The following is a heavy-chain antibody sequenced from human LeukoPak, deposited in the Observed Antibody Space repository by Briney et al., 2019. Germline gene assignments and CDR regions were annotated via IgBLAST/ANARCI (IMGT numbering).Heavy chain of an antibody. CDR3: ARGWVGGAFDI. V-gene: IGHV3-7*01. Sequence: GGSLRLSCAASGFTFSSYWMSWVRQAPGKGLEWVANVRQDGSEKYYVDSVKGRFTISRDNAKNSLYLQMNSLRAEDTAVYYCARGWVGGAFDIWGQGTMITVSS. CDR1: GFTFSSYW. D-gene: IGHD3-16*01. J-gene: IGHJ3*02. CDR2: VRQDGSEK.